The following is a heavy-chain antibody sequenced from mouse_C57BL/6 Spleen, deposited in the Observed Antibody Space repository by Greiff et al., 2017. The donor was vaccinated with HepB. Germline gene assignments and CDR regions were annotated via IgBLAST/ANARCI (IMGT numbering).Heavy chain of an antibody. CDR2: IHPNSGST. J-gene: IGHJ4*01. Sequence: QVQLQQPGAELVKPGASVKLSCKASGYTFTSYWMHWVQQRPGQGLEWIGMIHPNSGSTNYNEKFKSKATLTVDKSSSTAYMQLSSLPAEDTAVYYGARVGGSSWDYAMDYWGQGTSVTVSS. V-gene: IGHV1-64*01. D-gene: IGHD1-1*01. CDR3: ARVGGSSWDYAMDY. CDR1: GYTFTSYW.